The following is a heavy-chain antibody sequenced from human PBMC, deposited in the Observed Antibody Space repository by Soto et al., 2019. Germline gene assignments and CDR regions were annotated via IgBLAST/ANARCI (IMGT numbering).Heavy chain of an antibody. V-gene: IGHV3-53*04. D-gene: IGHD3-22*01. J-gene: IGHJ4*02. CDR1: GFTVSSNY. CDR2: IYSGGST. CDR3: ASHRIYYDSSGRYFDY. Sequence: PGGSLRLSCAASGFTVSSNYMSWVRQAPGKGLEWVSVIYSGGSTYYADSVKGRFTISRHNSKNTLYRQMNSLRAEDTAVYYCASHRIYYDSSGRYFDYWGQGTLVTVSS.